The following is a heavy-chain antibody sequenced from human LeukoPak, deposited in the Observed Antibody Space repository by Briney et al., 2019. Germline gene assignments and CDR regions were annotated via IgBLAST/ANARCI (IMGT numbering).Heavy chain of an antibody. CDR3: ASRGFGDSRVDY. V-gene: IGHV4-38-2*01. D-gene: IGHD4-17*01. CDR1: GYSISSGYY. J-gene: IGHJ4*02. Sequence: SETLSLTCAVSGYSISSGYYWGWIRQPPGKGLEWIGSIYHSGSTYYNPSLKSRVTIFVDTSKNQFSLKLSSVTAADTAVYYCASRGFGDSRVDYWGQGTLVTVSS. CDR2: IYHSGST.